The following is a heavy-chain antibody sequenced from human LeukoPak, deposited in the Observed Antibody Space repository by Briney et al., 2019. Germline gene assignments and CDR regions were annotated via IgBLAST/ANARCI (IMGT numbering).Heavy chain of an antibody. Sequence: GASVKVSCKASGYTFTGYYMHWVRQAPGQWLEWMGWINPNSGGTNYAQKFQGWVTMTRDTSISTAYMELSRLRSDDTAVYYCARGWPDYYGMDVWGQGTTVTVSS. J-gene: IGHJ6*02. CDR2: INPNSGGT. V-gene: IGHV1-2*04. CDR3: ARGWPDYYGMDV. D-gene: IGHD1-14*01. CDR1: GYTFTGYY.